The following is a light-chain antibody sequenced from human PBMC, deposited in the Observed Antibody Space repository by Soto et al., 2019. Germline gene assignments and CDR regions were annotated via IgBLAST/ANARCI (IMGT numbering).Light chain of an antibody. V-gene: IGKV1-13*02. CDR1: QGIGTA. J-gene: IGKJ4*01. Sequence: IQLTQSPSTLSASVGDRVTITCRASQGIGTALAWYHQRPGNSPDLLVYDASTLQRGVPSRFSGSGSETDFSLTISCLQPEDFGHYYCQQFNTKPLTCGGGTRVEIK. CDR3: QQFNTKPLT. CDR2: DAS.